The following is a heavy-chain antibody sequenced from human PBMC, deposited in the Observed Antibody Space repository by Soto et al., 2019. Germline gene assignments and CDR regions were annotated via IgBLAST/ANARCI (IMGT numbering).Heavy chain of an antibody. V-gene: IGHV3-74*01. D-gene: IGHD6-19*01. J-gene: IGHJ6*02. CDR3: ARDGGYSSGWSEDYYYGMDV. CDR2: INSDGSST. CDR1: GFTFSSYW. Sequence: GGSLRLSCAASGFTFSSYWMHWVRQAPGKGLVWVSRINSDGSSTSYADSVKGRFTISRDNAKNTLYLQMNSLRAEDTAVYYCARDGGYSSGWSEDYYYGMDVWGQGTTVTVSS.